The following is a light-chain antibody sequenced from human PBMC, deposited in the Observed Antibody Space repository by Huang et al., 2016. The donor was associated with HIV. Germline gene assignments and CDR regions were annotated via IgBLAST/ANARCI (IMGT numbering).Light chain of an antibody. CDR3: QQYNNWPPYT. CDR2: GAS. J-gene: IGKJ2*01. V-gene: IGKV3-15*01. CDR1: QSVSSN. Sequence: EIVMTQSPATLSVSLGERATLSCRASQSVSSNLAWYQLKFGQAPRLLIYGASTRATGIPARFSGSGSGTDFTLTISSLQSEDFAVYYCQQYNNWPPYTFGQGTKLEI.